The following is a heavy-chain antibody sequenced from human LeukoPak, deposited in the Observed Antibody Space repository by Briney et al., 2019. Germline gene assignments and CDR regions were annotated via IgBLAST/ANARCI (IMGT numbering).Heavy chain of an antibody. Sequence: ASVKVSCKASGYTFTSYGISWVRQAPGQGLEWMGWISAYNGNTNYAQRLQGRVTMTTDTSTSTAYMELRSLRSDDTAVYYCARGVEWWFGELYLNFDYWGQGTLVTVSS. J-gene: IGHJ4*02. CDR3: ARGVEWWFGELYLNFDY. CDR1: GYTFTSYG. D-gene: IGHD3-10*01. CDR2: ISAYNGNT. V-gene: IGHV1-18*01.